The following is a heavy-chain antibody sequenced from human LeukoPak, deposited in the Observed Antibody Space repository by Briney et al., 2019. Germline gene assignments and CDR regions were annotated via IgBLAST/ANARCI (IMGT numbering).Heavy chain of an antibody. CDR3: ARDMGGYDPNNWLDP. D-gene: IGHD5-12*01. V-gene: IGHV4-59*02. J-gene: IGHJ5*02. CDR2: IYYSGST. CDR1: AGSVSSYY. Sequence: SETLSLTCTVSAGSVSSYYCSWIRQPPGKGLEWIGYIYYSGSTNYNPSLKSRVTISVDTSKNQFSLKLSSVTAADTAVYYCARDMGGYDPNNWLDPWGQGTLVTVSS.